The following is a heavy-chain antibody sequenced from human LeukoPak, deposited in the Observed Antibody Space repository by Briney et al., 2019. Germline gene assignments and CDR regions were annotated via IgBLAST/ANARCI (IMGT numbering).Heavy chain of an antibody. CDR3: ARADYYGSSAYPY. V-gene: IGHV4-31*03. CDR1: GGSISSGNYY. CDR2: IYYSGTT. J-gene: IGHJ4*02. Sequence: SETLSLTCTVSGGSISSGNYYWSWIRQHPGKGLEWIGYIYYSGTTFYNSSLKSRVTISIDTSKNQFSLKLTSVTAADTAVYYCARADYYGSSAYPYWGQGTLVTVSS. D-gene: IGHD3-22*01.